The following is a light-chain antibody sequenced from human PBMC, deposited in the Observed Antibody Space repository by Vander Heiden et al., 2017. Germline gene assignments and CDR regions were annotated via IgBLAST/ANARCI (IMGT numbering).Light chain of an antibody. V-gene: IGKV1-6*02. Sequence: VGDRVTSTCRASQDLGNDLSWYQQKPGKAPKVLISVVSSLQGGVPSRFSGSGFGTDFTLTISSLQPEDFATYYCLQDHIFPWTLGQGTKVEIK. CDR3: LQDHIFPWT. CDR1: QDLGND. J-gene: IGKJ1*01. CDR2: VVS.